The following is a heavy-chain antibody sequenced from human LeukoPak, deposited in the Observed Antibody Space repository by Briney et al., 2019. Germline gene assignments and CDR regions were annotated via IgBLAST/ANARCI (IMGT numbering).Heavy chain of an antibody. D-gene: IGHD5-18*01. CDR3: ARELGPKYTYGPGFDY. J-gene: IGHJ4*02. Sequence: ASVKVTCKASGSTFTGHYMHWMRQAHRQGLEWMGWINPNSGGTNFAQKFQGRVTMTTDTSITTAYMELSSLRSDDTAVYYCARELGPKYTYGPGFDYWGLGTLVTVSS. V-gene: IGHV1-2*02. CDR2: INPNSGGT. CDR1: GSTFTGHY.